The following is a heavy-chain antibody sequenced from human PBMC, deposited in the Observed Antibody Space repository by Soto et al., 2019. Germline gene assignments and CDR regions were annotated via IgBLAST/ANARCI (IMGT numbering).Heavy chain of an antibody. D-gene: IGHD6-19*01. CDR3: AKDIWRSGWYYGLYYYGMAV. J-gene: IGHJ6*02. V-gene: IGHV3-53*01. CDR2: IYSGESK. Sequence: GGSLRLACAASGVTVSSNYMSWVRQAPGKGVGWVSVIYSGESKLYADSVKGRFTISRDNFKNNLYLQMNSLRAEDKDVYYCAKDIWRSGWYYGLYYYGMAVWGQGPTVNVS. CDR1: GVTVSSNY.